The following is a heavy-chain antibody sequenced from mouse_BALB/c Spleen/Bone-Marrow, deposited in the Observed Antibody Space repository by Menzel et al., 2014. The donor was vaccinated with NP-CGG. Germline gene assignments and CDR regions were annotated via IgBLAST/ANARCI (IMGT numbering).Heavy chain of an antibody. V-gene: IGHV1-9*01. CDR1: GYTFSSYR. J-gene: IGHJ1*01. Sequence: VKLVESGAELMKPGASVKISCKATGYTFSSYRIEWVKQRPGHGLEWIGEILPGSGSTNYNEKFKGKATFTADTSSNTAYMQLSSLTSEDSAVYYCARTGTDWYFDVWGAGTTVTVSS. D-gene: IGHD4-1*01. CDR3: ARTGTDWYFDV. CDR2: ILPGSGST.